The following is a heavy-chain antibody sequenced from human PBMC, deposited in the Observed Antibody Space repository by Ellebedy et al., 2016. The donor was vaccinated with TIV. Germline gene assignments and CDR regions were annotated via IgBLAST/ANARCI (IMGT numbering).Heavy chain of an antibody. D-gene: IGHD2-2*01. CDR2: IYSGGST. Sequence: GESLKISCAASGFTVSSNYMSWVRQAPGKGLEWVSVIYSGGSTYYADSVKGRFTISRDNSKNTLYLQMHSLRAEDTAVYYCVRIMKYQLLGYLGYYYGMDVWGQGTTVTVSS. CDR3: VRIMKYQLLGYLGYYYGMDV. CDR1: GFTVSSNY. J-gene: IGHJ6*02. V-gene: IGHV3-53*01.